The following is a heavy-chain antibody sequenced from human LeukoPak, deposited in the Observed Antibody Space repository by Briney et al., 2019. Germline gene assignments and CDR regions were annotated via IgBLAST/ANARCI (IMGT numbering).Heavy chain of an antibody. V-gene: IGHV3-23*01. J-gene: IGHJ4*02. CDR3: AKDFRDSSMFTDGYFDS. Sequence: AGGPLRLSCAASGFTFDNHAMSWVRQAPGKGLEWVSGLSGRGDSKYYADSVMGRFTISRDNSKNTLYLQINRLRTEDTALYFCAKDFRDSSMFTDGYFDSWGQGTLVTVSS. CDR1: GFTFDNHA. CDR2: LSGRGDSK. D-gene: IGHD5-18*01.